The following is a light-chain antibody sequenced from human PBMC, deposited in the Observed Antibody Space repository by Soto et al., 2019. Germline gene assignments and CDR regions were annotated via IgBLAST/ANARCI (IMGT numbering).Light chain of an antibody. CDR3: QQYHSYSWT. J-gene: IGKJ1*01. CDR1: QSISSW. Sequence: DIQMTHYPSTLAASVGDRVTITCRASQSISSWLAWYQQKPGKAPKLLIYDASSLESGVPSRFSGSGSGTEFTLTISSPQPDEFATYYCQQYHSYSWTFGQGTKE. CDR2: DAS. V-gene: IGKV1-5*01.